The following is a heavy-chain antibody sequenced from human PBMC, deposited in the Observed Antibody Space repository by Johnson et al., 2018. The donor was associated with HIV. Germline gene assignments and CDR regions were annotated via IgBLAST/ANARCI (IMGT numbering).Heavy chain of an antibody. CDR2: IRYDGSNK. J-gene: IGHJ3*02. V-gene: IGHV3-30*02. CDR3: ARDWSPCGIVGALGAFDI. Sequence: QVQLVESGGGVVQPGGSLRLSCAASGFTFSSYGMHWVRQAPGKGLEWVAFIRYDGSNKYYADSVKGRFTISRDNAKNSLYLQMNSLRAEDTALYYCARDWSPCGIVGALGAFDIWGQGTMVTVSS. CDR1: GFTFSSYG. D-gene: IGHD1-26*01.